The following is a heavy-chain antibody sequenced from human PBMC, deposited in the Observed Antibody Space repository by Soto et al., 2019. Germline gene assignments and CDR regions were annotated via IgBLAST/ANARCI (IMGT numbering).Heavy chain of an antibody. CDR3: ARGTIKGRFLEWFQYYYYGMDV. Sequence: QVQLVQSGAEVKKPGSSVKVSCKASGGTFSSYAISWVRQAPGQGLEWMGGIIPIFGTANYAQKFQGRVMITADESTSTAYMELSSLRSEDTAVYYCARGTIKGRFLEWFQYYYYGMDVWGQGTTVTVSS. CDR1: GGTFSSYA. CDR2: IIPIFGTA. V-gene: IGHV1-69*01. D-gene: IGHD3-3*01. J-gene: IGHJ6*02.